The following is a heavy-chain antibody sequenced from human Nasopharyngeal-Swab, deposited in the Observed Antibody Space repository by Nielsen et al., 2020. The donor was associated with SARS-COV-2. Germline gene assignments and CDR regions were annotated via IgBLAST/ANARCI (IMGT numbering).Heavy chain of an antibody. V-gene: IGHV1-69*05. CDR3: ARERGSGWYDRVYYGMDV. Sequence: WVRQAPGQGLEWMGGIIPIFGTANYAQKFQGRVTMTRDTSTSTVYMELSSLRSEDTAVYYCARERGSGWYDRVYYGMDVWGQGTTVTVSS. J-gene: IGHJ6*02. D-gene: IGHD6-19*01. CDR2: IIPIFGTA.